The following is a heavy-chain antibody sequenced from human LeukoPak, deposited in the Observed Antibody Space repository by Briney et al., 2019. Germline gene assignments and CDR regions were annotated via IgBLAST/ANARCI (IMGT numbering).Heavy chain of an antibody. D-gene: IGHD3-10*01. V-gene: IGHV1-8*02. CDR3: ARSWFGELVNDY. Sequence: GASVKVSCKASGYTFTSYYMHWVRQAPGRGLEWMGWMNPNSGNTGYAQKFQGRVTMTRNTSISTAYMELSSLRSEDTAVYYCARSWFGELVNDYWGQGTLVTVSS. CDR1: GYTFTSYY. J-gene: IGHJ4*02. CDR2: MNPNSGNT.